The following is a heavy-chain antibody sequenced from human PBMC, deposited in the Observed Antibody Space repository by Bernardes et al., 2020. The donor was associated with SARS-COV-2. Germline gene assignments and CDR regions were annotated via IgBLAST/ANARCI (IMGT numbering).Heavy chain of an antibody. J-gene: IGHJ2*01. CDR3: ARVRGDDWYFDL. CDR2: IGTAGDT. Sequence: GGSLRLSCAASGFTFSGYDMHWVRQATGKGLEWVSAIGTAGDTYYPGSVKGRFTISRENAKNSLYLQMNSLRAGDTAVYYCARVRGDDWYFDLWGRGTLVTVSS. V-gene: IGHV3-13*04. CDR1: GFTFSGYD.